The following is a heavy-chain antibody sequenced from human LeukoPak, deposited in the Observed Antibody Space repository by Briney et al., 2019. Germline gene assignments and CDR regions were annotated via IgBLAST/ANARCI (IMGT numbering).Heavy chain of an antibody. CDR1: GGSISSSSYY. D-gene: IGHD1-26*01. J-gene: IGHJ4*02. CDR2: IYYSGST. Sequence: ETLSLTCTVSGGSISSSSYYWGWIRQPPGKGLEWIGSIYYSGSTYYNPSLKSRVTISVDTSKNQFSLKLSSVTAADTAVYYCARKASPYSLGATLYYLDNWGQEPRVPVSS. V-gene: IGHV4-39*01. CDR3: ARKASPYSLGATLYYLDN.